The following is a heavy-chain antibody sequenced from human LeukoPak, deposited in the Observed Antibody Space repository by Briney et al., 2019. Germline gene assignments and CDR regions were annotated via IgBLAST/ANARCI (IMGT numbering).Heavy chain of an antibody. CDR3: AHSPILTGTKLSYFDY. V-gene: IGHV2-5*02. J-gene: IGHJ4*02. CDR1: GFSLSTRGVG. D-gene: IGHD3-9*01. Sequence: SXXXLVNPPQTLTLTCTFSGFSLSTRGVGVGWIRQPPGKALEWLSLIYWDDDKRYSPSLKSRLTITKDTSKNQVVLTMTNMDPVDTATYYCAHSPILTGTKLSYFDYWGQGTLVTVSS. CDR2: IYWDDDK.